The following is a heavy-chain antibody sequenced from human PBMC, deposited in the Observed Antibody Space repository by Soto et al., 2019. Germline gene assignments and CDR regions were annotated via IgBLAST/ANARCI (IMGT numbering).Heavy chain of an antibody. Sequence: GSLRLYCAAPVFAFSSYCMSWVRQAPGKGLEWVANIKQDGSEKYYVDSVKGRFTISRDNAKNSLYLQMNSLRAEDTAVYYCAGDLRITMIVVNDYWGQGTLVIVSS. V-gene: IGHV3-7*03. J-gene: IGHJ4*02. D-gene: IGHD3-22*01. CDR3: AGDLRITMIVVNDY. CDR2: IKQDGSEK. CDR1: VFAFSSYC.